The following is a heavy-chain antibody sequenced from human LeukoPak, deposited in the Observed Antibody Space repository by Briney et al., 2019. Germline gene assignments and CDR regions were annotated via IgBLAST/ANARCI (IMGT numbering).Heavy chain of an antibody. CDR2: ISSGGTTI. CDR3: ARDGGYNYGSLDH. D-gene: IGHD4-17*01. V-gene: IGHV3-48*03. CDR1: GFTFSSYE. Sequence: GGSLRLSCAASGFTFSSYEMNGVRQAPGKGLEWVSYISSGGTTIYYADSVKGRFTISRDNAKNSLYLQMNSLRAEDTAMYYCARDGGYNYGSLDHWGQGTQVTVSS. J-gene: IGHJ4*02.